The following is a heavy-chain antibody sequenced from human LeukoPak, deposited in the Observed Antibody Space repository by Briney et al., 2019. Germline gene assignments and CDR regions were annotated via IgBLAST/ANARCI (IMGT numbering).Heavy chain of an antibody. D-gene: IGHD2-15*01. CDR3: ARRYCSGGSCYQFDQ. CDR1: GFTFSSYG. Sequence: PGRSLRLSCAASGFTFSSYGMHWVRQAPGKGLEWVAVISYDGSNKYYADSVKGRFTISRDNAENSLYLQMNNLGAEDTAVYYCARRYCSGGSCYQFDQWGQGTLVTVSS. CDR2: ISYDGSNK. V-gene: IGHV3-30*03. J-gene: IGHJ4*02.